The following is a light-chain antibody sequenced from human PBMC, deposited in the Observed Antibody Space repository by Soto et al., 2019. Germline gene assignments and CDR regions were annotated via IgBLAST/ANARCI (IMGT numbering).Light chain of an antibody. CDR2: DAS. J-gene: IGKJ5*01. V-gene: IGKV1-33*01. Sequence: RVNMSAVAVSSSVGDRVTITCQASQDINKNLIWYQQKPGKAPKLLIYDASDLETGVPSRFSGSGSGTGFTFTISSVQPEDFATYYCQQYERLPRTFGQGTRLEIK. CDR3: QQYERLPRT. CDR1: QDINKN.